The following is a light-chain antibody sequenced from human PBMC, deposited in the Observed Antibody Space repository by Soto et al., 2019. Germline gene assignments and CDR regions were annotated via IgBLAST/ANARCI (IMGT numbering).Light chain of an antibody. CDR1: QSISSW. J-gene: IGKJ1*01. Sequence: DKQMNLSPSTLFASVGDRVTITCRASQSISSWLAWYQQKPGKAPKLLIYKASSLESGVPSRFSGSGSGTEFTLTISSLQPDDFATYYCQPYYIYWTFAQGTKVDIK. CDR2: KAS. CDR3: QPYYIYWT. V-gene: IGKV1-5*03.